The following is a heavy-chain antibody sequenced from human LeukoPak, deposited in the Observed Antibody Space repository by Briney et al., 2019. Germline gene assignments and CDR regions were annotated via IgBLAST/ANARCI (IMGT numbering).Heavy chain of an antibody. CDR3: ATGRYDFWSGYLHGLDY. J-gene: IGHJ4*02. Sequence: ASVKVSCKVSGYTLTELYMHWVRQAPGKGLEWMGGFDPEDGETICAQKFQGRVTMTEDTSTDTAYMELSSLRSEDTAVYYCATGRYDFWSGYLHGLDYWGQGTLVTVSS. CDR1: GYTLTELY. V-gene: IGHV1-24*01. D-gene: IGHD3-3*01. CDR2: FDPEDGET.